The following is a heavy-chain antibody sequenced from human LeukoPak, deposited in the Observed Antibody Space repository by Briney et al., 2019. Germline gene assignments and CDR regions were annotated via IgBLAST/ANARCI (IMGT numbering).Heavy chain of an antibody. D-gene: IGHD3-10*01. V-gene: IGHV1-46*01. CDR2: INPSGGNT. CDR1: GYIFTSYF. CDR3: ARGSNMVRGVIIGSSLMDV. J-gene: IGHJ6*03. Sequence: ASVKVSCKASGYIFTSYFMHWVRQAPGQGLEWMGIINPSGGNTNYAQKFQGRVTMTRDTSTSTVYMELSSLRSEDTAVYYCARGSNMVRGVIIGSSLMDVWGKGTTVTISS.